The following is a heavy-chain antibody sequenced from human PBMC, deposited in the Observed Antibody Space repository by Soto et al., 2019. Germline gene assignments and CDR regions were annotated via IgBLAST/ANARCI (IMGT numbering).Heavy chain of an antibody. D-gene: IGHD3-10*01. CDR1: GYTFTRYN. CDR2: IDTRGGSA. J-gene: IGHJ3*02. Sequence: QAQLVQSGAEVKKPGASANISCKASGYTFTRYNIHWVRQAAGQGLEWMGIIDTRGGSADYTQRCQGRVTMTRYTSTGRVYRELSSLGSEDTAVYYCARDLPRDLVRGSFDIWGQGTMVTVSS. V-gene: IGHV1-46*01. CDR3: ARDLPRDLVRGSFDI.